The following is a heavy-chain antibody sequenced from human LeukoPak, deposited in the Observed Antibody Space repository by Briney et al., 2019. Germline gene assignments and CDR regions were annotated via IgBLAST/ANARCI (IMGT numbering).Heavy chain of an antibody. J-gene: IGHJ4*02. Sequence: PSETLSLTCAVYGGSFSGYYWSWIRQPPGKGLEWIGEINHSGSTNYNPSLKSRVTISVDTSKYQFSLELSSVTAADTAVYYCATNIPTPTTSPPLGYWGQGTLVTVSS. V-gene: IGHV4-34*01. CDR2: INHSGST. CDR1: GGSFSGYY. D-gene: IGHD1-26*01. CDR3: ATNIPTPTTSPPLGY.